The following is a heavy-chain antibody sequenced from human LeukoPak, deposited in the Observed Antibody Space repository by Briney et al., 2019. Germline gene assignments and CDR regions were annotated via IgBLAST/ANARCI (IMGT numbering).Heavy chain of an antibody. CDR2: IYHGGTT. J-gene: IGHJ4*02. CDR3: ARVRCSEGKCNFFDY. V-gene: IGHV4-4*02. Sequence: PSGTPSLTCSVSGASISNSDWWTWVRQPPGEGLEWIGEIYHGGTTKYNPSLKSRVTISVDKSKNQFSLKLSSVSAADTAIYYCARVRCSEGKCNFFDYWGQGTLVTVSS. CDR1: GASISNSDW. D-gene: IGHD2-15*01.